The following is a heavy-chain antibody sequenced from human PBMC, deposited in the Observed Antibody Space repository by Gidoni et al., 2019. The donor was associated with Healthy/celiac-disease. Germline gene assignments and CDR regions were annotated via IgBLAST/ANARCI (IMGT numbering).Heavy chain of an antibody. D-gene: IGHD6-13*01. CDR3: ARGPGAAAGFDY. V-gene: IGHV4-31*02. Sequence: TYYNPSLKSRVTISVDTSKNQFSLKLSSVTAAGTAVYYCARGPGAAAGFDYWGQGTLVTVSS. CDR2: T. J-gene: IGHJ4*02.